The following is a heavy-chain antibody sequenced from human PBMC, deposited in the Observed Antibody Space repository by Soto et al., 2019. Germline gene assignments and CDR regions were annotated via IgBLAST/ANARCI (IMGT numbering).Heavy chain of an antibody. Sequence: GGSLRLSCAASGFTVSSNYMSWVRQAPGKGLEWVSVIYSGGSTYYADSVKGRFTISRDNSKNTLYLQMNSLRAEDTAVYYCARGPDCTNGVCYYYYGMDVWGQGTTVTVSS. CDR3: ARGPDCTNGVCYYYYGMDV. J-gene: IGHJ6*02. CDR1: GFTVSSNY. CDR2: IYSGGST. V-gene: IGHV3-53*01. D-gene: IGHD2-8*01.